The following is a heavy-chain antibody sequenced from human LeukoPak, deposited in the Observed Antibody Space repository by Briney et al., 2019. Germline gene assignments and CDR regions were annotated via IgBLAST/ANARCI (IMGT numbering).Heavy chain of an antibody. CDR1: GYTFTSYG. CDR2: ISAYNGNT. Sequence: ASVKVSCKASGYTFTSYGISWVRQAPGQGLEWMGWISAYNGNTNYAQKLQGRGTMTTDTSTSTAYMELRSLRSDDTAVYYCARGREYYYGSGIAFDYWGQGTLVTVSS. V-gene: IGHV1-18*01. D-gene: IGHD3-10*01. J-gene: IGHJ4*02. CDR3: ARGREYYYGSGIAFDY.